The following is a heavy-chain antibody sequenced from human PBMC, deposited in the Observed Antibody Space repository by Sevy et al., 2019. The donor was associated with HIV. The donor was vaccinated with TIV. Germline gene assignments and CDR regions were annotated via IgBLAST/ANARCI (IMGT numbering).Heavy chain of an antibody. V-gene: IGHV4-39*01. CDR1: GGSITRSSFY. D-gene: IGHD3-22*01. CDR3: ARQKVRAAYYYDSTGRQGKADFDS. CDR2: IYYSGST. Sequence: SETLSLTCTVSGGSITRSSFYWGWIRQPPGKGLEWIGSIYYSGSTNYNPPLKSRDTISIDTSKKRFSVKRSSVTAADTAVYYCARQKVRAAYYYDSTGRQGKADFDSWGQGVLVTVSS. J-gene: IGHJ4*02.